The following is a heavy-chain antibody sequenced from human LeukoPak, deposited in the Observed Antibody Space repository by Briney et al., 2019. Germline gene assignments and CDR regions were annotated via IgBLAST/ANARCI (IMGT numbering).Heavy chain of an antibody. J-gene: IGHJ4*02. CDR3: AREAYSSSYFDY. Sequence: SETLFLSCTVSGGSISSYYWSWIRQPPGKGLEWIGYIYYSGSTNYNPSLKSRVTISVDTSKNQFSLKLSSVTAADTAVYYCAREAYSSSYFDYWGQGTLVTVSS. D-gene: IGHD6-6*01. CDR1: GGSISSYY. CDR2: IYYSGST. V-gene: IGHV4-59*01.